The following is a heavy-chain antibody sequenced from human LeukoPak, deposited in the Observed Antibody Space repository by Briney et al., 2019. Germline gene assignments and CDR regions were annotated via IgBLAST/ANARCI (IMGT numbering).Heavy chain of an antibody. V-gene: IGHV3-23*01. CDR2: ISGSGGNT. Sequence: GGSLRLSCAASGFTFSRYGMSWVRQAPGKGLDWVSAISGSGGNTYNADSVKGRFTISRDNSKNTLYLQMNSLRAEDTAVYYCAKDYVEVSPASGRFDSWGQGTLVTVSS. J-gene: IGHJ4*02. CDR1: GFTFSRYG. D-gene: IGHD2-2*01. CDR3: AKDYVEVSPASGRFDS.